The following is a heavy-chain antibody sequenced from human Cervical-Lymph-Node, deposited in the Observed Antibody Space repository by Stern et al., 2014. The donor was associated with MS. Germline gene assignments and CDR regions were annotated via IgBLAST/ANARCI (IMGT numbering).Heavy chain of an antibody. D-gene: IGHD3-3*01. CDR3: ARVYGDDFWSSSNRGFYFDY. J-gene: IGHJ4*02. Sequence: QVQLQESGPGLVKSSETLSLTCTVSGGSITSYYWGWIRQPPGKGLEYIGYLYYSGTTNYNPSLKSRVTLSADTSSNQFSLRLSSVTAADTAVYYCARVYGDDFWSSSNRGFYFDYWGQGNLVTVSS. V-gene: IGHV4-59*01. CDR1: GGSITSYY. CDR2: LYYSGTT.